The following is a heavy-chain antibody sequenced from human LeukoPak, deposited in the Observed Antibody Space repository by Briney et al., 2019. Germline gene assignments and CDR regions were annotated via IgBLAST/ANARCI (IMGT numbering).Heavy chain of an antibody. J-gene: IGHJ3*02. V-gene: IGHV1-2*04. D-gene: IGHD3-10*01. CDR2: INPNSGGT. CDR1: GYTFTGYY. CDR3: ARAPYYYGSGSSGAFDI. Sequence: ASVKVSCKASGYTFTGYYMHWVRQAPGQGLEWMGWINPNSGGTNYAQKFQGWVTMTRDTTISTAYMELSRLRSDDTAVYYCARAPYYYGSGSSGAFDIWGQGTMVTVSS.